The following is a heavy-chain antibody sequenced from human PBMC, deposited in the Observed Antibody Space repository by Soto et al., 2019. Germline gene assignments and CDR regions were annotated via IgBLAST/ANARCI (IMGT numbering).Heavy chain of an antibody. J-gene: IGHJ5*02. CDR1: GGSISSGGYS. D-gene: IGHD6-6*01. CDR2: IYHSGST. Sequence: SETLSLTCAVSGGSISSGGYSWSWIRQPPGKGLEWIGYIYHSGSTYYNPSLKSRVTISVDRSKNQFSLKLSSATAADTAVYYCARASIAARFRWFDPWGQGTLVTVSS. CDR3: ARASIAARFRWFDP. V-gene: IGHV4-30-2*01.